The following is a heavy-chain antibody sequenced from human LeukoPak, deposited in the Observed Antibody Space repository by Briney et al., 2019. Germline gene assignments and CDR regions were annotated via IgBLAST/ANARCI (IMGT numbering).Heavy chain of an antibody. CDR1: GGSFSGYY. CDR3: ASVTMVRGVTGGYGMDV. J-gene: IGHJ6*02. Sequence: PSETLSLTCAVYGGSFSGYYWSWIRQPPGKGLEWIGEINHSGSTNYNPSLKSRVTISVDTSKNQFSLKLSSVTAADTAVYYCASVTMVRGVTGGYGMDVWGQGTTVTVSS. CDR2: INHSGST. D-gene: IGHD3-10*01. V-gene: IGHV4-34*01.